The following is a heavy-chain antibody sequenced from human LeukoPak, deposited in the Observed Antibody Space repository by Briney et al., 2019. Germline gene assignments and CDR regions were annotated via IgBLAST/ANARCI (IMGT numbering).Heavy chain of an antibody. Sequence: GGSLRLSCAASGFTFSDYYMSWIRQAAGKGLEWVSYISSSGSTIYYADSVKGRFTISRDNAKNSLYLQMNSLRAEDTAVYYCARRGYCSSTSCSNTGYYFDYWGQGTLVTVSS. J-gene: IGHJ4*02. CDR1: GFTFSDYY. CDR3: ARRGYCSSTSCSNTGYYFDY. V-gene: IGHV3-11*04. D-gene: IGHD2-2*01. CDR2: ISSSGSTI.